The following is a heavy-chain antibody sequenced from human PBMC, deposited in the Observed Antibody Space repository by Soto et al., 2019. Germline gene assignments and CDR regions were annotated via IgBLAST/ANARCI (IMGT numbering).Heavy chain of an antibody. J-gene: IGHJ4*02. CDR1: VFTFSSYA. CDR2: ISGSGGIT. CDR3: AKERKVLYYFDY. V-gene: IGHV3-23*01. Sequence: GSLRLACAASVFTFSSYAMSWVRQAPGKGLEWVSDISGSGGITYYADSVKGRFTISRDNSKNTLYLQMNSLRAEDTAVYYCAKERKVLYYFDYWGQGTLVTVSS. D-gene: IGHD2-15*01.